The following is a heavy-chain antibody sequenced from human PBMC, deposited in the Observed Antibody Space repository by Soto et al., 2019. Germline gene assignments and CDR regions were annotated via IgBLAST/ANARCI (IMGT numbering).Heavy chain of an antibody. CDR2: ISGSGYST. D-gene: IGHD6-19*01. V-gene: IGHV3-23*01. J-gene: IGHJ4*02. CDR3: AKEWEHSSGWANCDY. Sequence: EVQLLESGGGLVQPGGSLRLSCAASGFTFSSYDTSWVRQAPGKGLEWVSAISGSGYSTYYADSVKGRFTISRDNSKNTLYLQMNSLRAEDTAVYYCAKEWEHSSGWANCDYCGQGTLVTVSS. CDR1: GFTFSSYD.